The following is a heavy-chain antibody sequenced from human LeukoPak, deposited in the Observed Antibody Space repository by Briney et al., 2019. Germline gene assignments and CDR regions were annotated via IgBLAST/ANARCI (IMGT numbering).Heavy chain of an antibody. D-gene: IGHD3-10*01. CDR3: ARRVSGSGFGESNWFDP. V-gene: IGHV4-59*08. CDR2: IHYSGST. Sequence: SETLSLTCTVSGDSISTYYWNWFRQPPGKGLEWIGHIHYSGSTNYNPSLNSRVTISVDTSKSQFSLKLNSVTAADTAVYYCARRVSGSGFGESNWFDPWGQGTLVTVSS. CDR1: GDSISTYY. J-gene: IGHJ5*02.